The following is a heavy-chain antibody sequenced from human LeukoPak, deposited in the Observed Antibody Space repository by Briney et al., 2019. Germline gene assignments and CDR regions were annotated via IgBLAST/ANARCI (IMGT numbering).Heavy chain of an antibody. CDR2: IRYDGSNK. CDR1: GFTFSSYG. J-gene: IGHJ4*02. Sequence: PGGSLRLSCAASGFTFSSYGMHWVRQAPGKGLEWVAFIRYDGSNKYYADSVKGRFTIPRDNSKNTLYLQMNSLRAEDTAVYYCATLGQYYDFWSGYYWGQGTLVTVSS. V-gene: IGHV3-30*02. D-gene: IGHD3-3*01. CDR3: ATLGQYYDFWSGYY.